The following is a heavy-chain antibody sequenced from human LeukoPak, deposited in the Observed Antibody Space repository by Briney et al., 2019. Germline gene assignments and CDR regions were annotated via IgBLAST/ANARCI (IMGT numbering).Heavy chain of an antibody. Sequence: ASVKVSCKASGGTFSSYAISWVRQAPGQGLGWMGGIIPIFGTANYAQKFQGRVTITADESTSTAYMELSSLRSEDTAVYYCARGGGYDYGDYVFDYWGQGTLVTVSS. CDR3: ARGGGYDYGDYVFDY. D-gene: IGHD4-17*01. CDR1: GGTFSSYA. J-gene: IGHJ4*02. CDR2: IIPIFGTA. V-gene: IGHV1-69*01.